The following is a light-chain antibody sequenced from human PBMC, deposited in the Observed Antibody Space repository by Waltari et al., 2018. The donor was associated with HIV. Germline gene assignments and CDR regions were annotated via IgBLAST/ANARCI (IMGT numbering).Light chain of an antibody. CDR3: QKYNNAPHT. Sequence: DIRMTQSPSSLSASVGDIVTITCRATQDIGDSLAWYQQRPGQGPKLLIYRASTLHSGVPSRFTGSGSGTYFTLSITSLQPEDVATYFCQKYNNAPHTFGQGTKVEI. CDR1: QDIGDS. CDR2: RAS. J-gene: IGKJ1*01. V-gene: IGKV1-27*01.